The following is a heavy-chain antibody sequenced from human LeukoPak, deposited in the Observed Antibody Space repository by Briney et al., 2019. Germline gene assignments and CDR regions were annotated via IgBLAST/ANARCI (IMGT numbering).Heavy chain of an antibody. CDR2: IIPIFGTA. J-gene: IGHJ3*02. CDR1: GGTFSSYA. CDR3: ARGRLYYDILTGYYPDAFDI. D-gene: IGHD3-9*01. Sequence: ALVKVSCKASGGTFSSYAISWVRQAPGQGLEWMGGIIPIFGTANYAQKFQGRVTITADESTSTAYMELSSLRSEDTAVYYCARGRLYYDILTGYYPDAFDIWGQGTMVTVSS. V-gene: IGHV1-69*13.